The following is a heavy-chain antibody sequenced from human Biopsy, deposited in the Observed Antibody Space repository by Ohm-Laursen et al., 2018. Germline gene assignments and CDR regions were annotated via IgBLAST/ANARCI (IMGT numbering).Heavy chain of an antibody. D-gene: IGHD3-22*01. Sequence: SLRLSCAAAGFTFGDYAMHWVRQVPGRGLEWVSSLNWDSSSIGYVDSVKGRFTISRDNAKNSLYLQMNSLRAEDSALYYCAKDWKYFDGSGGMDVWGQGTTVTVSS. CDR1: GFTFGDYA. J-gene: IGHJ6*02. CDR2: LNWDSSSI. CDR3: AKDWKYFDGSGGMDV. V-gene: IGHV3-9*01.